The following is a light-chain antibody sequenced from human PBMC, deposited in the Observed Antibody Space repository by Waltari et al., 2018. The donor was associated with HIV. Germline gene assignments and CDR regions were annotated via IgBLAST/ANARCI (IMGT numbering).Light chain of an antibody. J-gene: IGLJ2*01. V-gene: IGLV2-14*03. Sequence: QSALTQPASVSGSPGQSITISCTGTSSDVGGYNYVSWYQQHPGNAPKLMVYDVSNGPSGVSNRFSGSKSGNTASLTISGLQAEDEADYYCSSYTSSSTPVVFGGGTKLTVL. CDR2: DVS. CDR3: SSYTSSSTPVV. CDR1: SSDVGGYNY.